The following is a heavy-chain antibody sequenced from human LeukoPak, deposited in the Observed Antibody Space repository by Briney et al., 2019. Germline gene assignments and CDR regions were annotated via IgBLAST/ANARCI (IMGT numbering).Heavy chain of an antibody. CDR2: MNPNSGNT. Sequence: ASAKVPCKASGYTFTSYDINWVRQATGQGLEWMGWMNPNSGNTGYAQKFQGRVTMTRNTSISTAYMELSSLRSEDTAVYYCARPLEGAAAGVFDPWGQGTLVTVSS. CDR1: GYTFTSYD. J-gene: IGHJ5*02. D-gene: IGHD6-13*01. V-gene: IGHV1-8*01. CDR3: ARPLEGAAAGVFDP.